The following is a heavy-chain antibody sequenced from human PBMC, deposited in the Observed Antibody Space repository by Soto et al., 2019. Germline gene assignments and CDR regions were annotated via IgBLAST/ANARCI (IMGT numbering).Heavy chain of an antibody. Sequence: QITLKESGPTLVKPTQTLTLTCTFSGFSLSTSGVGVGWIRQPPGKALEWLALIYWDDDKRYSPSLKSRLTITKDTSKNQVVLTMTNMDPVDTATYYCAHSYYDFWSGYYMAYYYGMDVWGQGTTVTVS. J-gene: IGHJ6*02. V-gene: IGHV2-5*02. CDR3: AHSYYDFWSGYYMAYYYGMDV. CDR2: IYWDDDK. CDR1: GFSLSTSGVG. D-gene: IGHD3-3*01.